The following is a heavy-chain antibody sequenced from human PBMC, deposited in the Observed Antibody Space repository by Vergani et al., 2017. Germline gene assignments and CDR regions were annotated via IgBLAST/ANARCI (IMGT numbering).Heavy chain of an antibody. J-gene: IGHJ2*01. D-gene: IGHD4-17*01. CDR3: ASGPPRTLTWXFDL. Sequence: VQLVESGGGLVQPGGSLRLSSAASGFTFSSYEMNWVRQAPGKGLEWVSYISSSGSTIYYADSVKGRFTISRDNAKNSLYLQMNSLRAEDTAVYYCASGPPRTLTWXFDLWGRGTLVTVSS. V-gene: IGHV3-48*03. CDR1: GFTFSSYE. CDR2: ISSSGSTI.